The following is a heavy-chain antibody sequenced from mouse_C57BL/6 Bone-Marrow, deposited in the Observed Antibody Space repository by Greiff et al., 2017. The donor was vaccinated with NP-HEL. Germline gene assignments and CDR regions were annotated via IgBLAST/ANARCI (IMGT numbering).Heavy chain of an antibody. Sequence: EVQLQQSGPELVKPGASVKISCKASGYTFTDYYMNWVKQSHGKSLEWIGDINPNNGGTSYNQKFKGKATLPVAKSSSTAYMELRSLTSEDSAVYYCARSRDYGKYVGYFDVWGTGTTVTVSS. V-gene: IGHV1-26*01. D-gene: IGHD2-1*01. CDR3: ARSRDYGKYVGYFDV. CDR2: INPNNGGT. CDR1: GYTFTDYY. J-gene: IGHJ1*03.